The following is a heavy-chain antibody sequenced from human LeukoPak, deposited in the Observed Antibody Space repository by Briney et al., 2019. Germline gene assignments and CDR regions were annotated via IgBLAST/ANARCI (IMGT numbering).Heavy chain of an antibody. CDR2: ISGGSSTI. D-gene: IGHD3-22*01. CDR3: ARGLPKLTYYYDSSGPKWYFDL. J-gene: IGHJ2*01. Sequence: GGSLRLSCAASGFTFSDYYMTWIRQAPGKGLEWISYISGGSSTIYFADSMRGRFTISRDNAENSLFLQMTGLKDEDTALYYCARGLPKLTYYYDSSGPKWYFDLWGRGTLVTVSS. CDR1: GFTFSDYY. V-gene: IGHV3-11*04.